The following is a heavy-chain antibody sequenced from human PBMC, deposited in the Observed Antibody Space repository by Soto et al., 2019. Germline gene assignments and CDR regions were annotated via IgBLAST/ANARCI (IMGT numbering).Heavy chain of an antibody. Sequence: GGSLRLSCAASGFSFSTYSMNWVRQAPGKGLEWVSYISSSSNTIYYADSVKGRFTISRDNAKNSLYLQMNSLRAEDTAVYYCARDRVGPTRFAIWGQGTLVTVSS. CDR1: GFSFSTYS. D-gene: IGHD1-26*01. V-gene: IGHV3-48*01. J-gene: IGHJ3*02. CDR2: ISSSSNTI. CDR3: ARDRVGPTRFAI.